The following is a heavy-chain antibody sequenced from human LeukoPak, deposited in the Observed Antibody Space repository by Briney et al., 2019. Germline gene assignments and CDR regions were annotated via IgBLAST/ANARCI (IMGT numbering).Heavy chain of an antibody. V-gene: IGHV3-30*18. D-gene: IGHD6-13*01. J-gene: IGHJ6*02. Sequence: GGSLRLSCAASGFTFSDYYMSWIRQAPGKGLEWVAVISYDGSNKYYADSVKGRFTISRDNSKNTLYLQMNSLRAEDTAVYYCAKSVGRTGIAAAGTESGYYYYGMDVWGQGTTVTVSS. CDR1: GFTFSDYY. CDR3: AKSVGRTGIAAAGTESGYYYYGMDV. CDR2: ISYDGSNK.